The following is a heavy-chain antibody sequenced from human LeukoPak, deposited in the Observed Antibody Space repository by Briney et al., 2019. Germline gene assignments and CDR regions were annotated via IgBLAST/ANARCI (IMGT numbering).Heavy chain of an antibody. J-gene: IGHJ4*02. CDR2: IYPGDSDT. D-gene: IGHD3-22*01. V-gene: IGHV5-51*01. Sequence: GESLKISCKGSGYSFTSYWIGWVRQMPGKGLEWIGIIYPGDSDTRYSPSFQGQVTISADKSISTAYLQWSSLKASDTAMYYCARREYYYDSSGYSYYFDYWGQGTLVTVSS. CDR1: GYSFTSYW. CDR3: ARREYYYDSSGYSYYFDY.